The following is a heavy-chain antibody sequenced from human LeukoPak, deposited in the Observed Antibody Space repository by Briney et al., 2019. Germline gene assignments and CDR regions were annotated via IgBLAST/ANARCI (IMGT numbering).Heavy chain of an antibody. Sequence: SETLSLTCTVSGYSISSGYYWGWIRQPPGKGLEWIGSIYHSGSTYYNPSLKSRVTISVDTSKNQFSLKLSSVTAADTAVYYCARLVGSSWYHEVLLGRDYWGQGTLVTVSS. CDR2: IYHSGST. V-gene: IGHV4-38-2*02. J-gene: IGHJ4*02. CDR1: GYSISSGYY. D-gene: IGHD6-13*01. CDR3: ARLVGSSWYHEVLLGRDY.